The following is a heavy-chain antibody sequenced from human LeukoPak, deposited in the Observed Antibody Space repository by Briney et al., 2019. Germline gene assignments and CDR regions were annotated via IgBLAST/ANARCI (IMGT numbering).Heavy chain of an antibody. CDR2: IYSGGST. V-gene: IGHV3-66*02. J-gene: IGHJ6*03. Sequence: PGGSLRLSCAASGFTVSSNYMSWVRQAPGKGLEWVSVIYSGGSTYYADSVKGRFTISRDNSKNTLYLQMNSLRAEDTAVYYCARDLYYGSRDYYYHYYMDVWGKGTAVTVSS. D-gene: IGHD3-10*01. CDR1: GFTVSSNY. CDR3: ARDLYYGSRDYYYHYYMDV.